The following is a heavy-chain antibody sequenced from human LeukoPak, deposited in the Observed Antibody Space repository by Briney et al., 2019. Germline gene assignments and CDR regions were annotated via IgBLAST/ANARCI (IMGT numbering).Heavy chain of an antibody. CDR3: ARDLGFGVVIIGY. CDR2: IYHSGST. V-gene: IGHV4-30-2*01. J-gene: IGHJ4*02. D-gene: IGHD3-3*01. CDR1: GGSISSGGYY. Sequence: PSQTLSLTCTVSGGSISSGGYYWSWIRQPPGKGLEWIGYIYHSGSTYYNPSLKSRVTISVDRSKNQFSLKLSSVTAADTAVYYCARDLGFGVVIIGYWGQGTLVTVSS.